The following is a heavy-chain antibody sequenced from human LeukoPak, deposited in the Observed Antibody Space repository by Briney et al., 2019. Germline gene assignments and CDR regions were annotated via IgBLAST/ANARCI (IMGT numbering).Heavy chain of an antibody. J-gene: IGHJ4*02. CDR1: GFTLCSYS. V-gene: IGHV3-30*02. D-gene: IGHD1-1*01. CDR3: AKDQLGRLDY. CDR2: IRYDGSNK. Sequence: PGGSLRLSCVASGFTLCSYSMNWVRQAPGKGLEWVAFIRYDGSNKYYADSVKGRFTISRDNSKNTLYLQMNSLRAEDTAVYCCAKDQLGRLDYWGQGTLVTVSS.